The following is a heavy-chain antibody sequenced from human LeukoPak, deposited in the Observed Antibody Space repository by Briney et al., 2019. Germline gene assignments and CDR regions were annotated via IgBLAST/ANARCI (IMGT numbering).Heavy chain of an antibody. J-gene: IGHJ4*02. CDR1: GYTLTELS. CDR2: ISAYNGNT. D-gene: IGHD3-10*01. CDR3: ARVGLYYGSGSYPSPHDY. Sequence: ASVKVSCKVSGYTLTELSMHWVRQAPGQGLEWMGWISAYNGNTNYAQKLQGRVTMTTDTSTSTAYMELRSLRSDDTAVYYCARVGLYYGSGSYPSPHDYWGQGTLVTVSS. V-gene: IGHV1-18*01.